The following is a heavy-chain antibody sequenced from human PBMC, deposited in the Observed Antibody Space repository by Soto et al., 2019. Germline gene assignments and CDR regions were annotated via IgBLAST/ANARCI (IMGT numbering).Heavy chain of an antibody. J-gene: IGHJ4*02. D-gene: IGHD6-19*01. Sequence: SETLSLTCAVYGGSFSGYYWSWIRQPPGKGLEWIGEINHSGSTNYNPSLKSRVTISVDTSKNQFSLKLSSVTAADTAVYYCARLYSSIDYWGQGTLVTVSS. V-gene: IGHV4-34*01. CDR1: GGSFSGYY. CDR2: INHSGST. CDR3: ARLYSSIDY.